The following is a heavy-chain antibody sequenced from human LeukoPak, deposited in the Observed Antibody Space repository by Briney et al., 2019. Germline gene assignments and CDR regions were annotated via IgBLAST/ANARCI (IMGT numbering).Heavy chain of an antibody. CDR3: ARSRGYSYGHRMNFGY. CDR2: MNPNRGNT. V-gene: IGHV1-8*01. J-gene: IGHJ4*02. CDR1: GYTFTSYD. D-gene: IGHD5-18*01. Sequence: SVKVSCKASGYTFTSYDINWVRQATGQGLEWMGWMNPNRGNTGYAQKFQGRVTMTRNTSISTAYMELSSLRSEDTAVYYCARSRGYSYGHRMNFGYWGQGTLVTVSS.